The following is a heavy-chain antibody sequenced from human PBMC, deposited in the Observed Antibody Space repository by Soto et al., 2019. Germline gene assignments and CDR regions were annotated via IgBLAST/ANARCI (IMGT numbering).Heavy chain of an antibody. J-gene: IGHJ4*02. Sequence: QVQLQESGPGLVKPSQTLSLTCTVSGGSISSGGYYWSWIRQHPGKGLEWIGYIYYSESTYYNQSLTSRVTISVDTSKHPFSLKLSSVTAADTAVYYCARSGYSYGPNPLLYWGQGTLVTVSS. CDR3: ARSGYSYGPNPLLY. V-gene: IGHV4-31*03. CDR2: IYYSEST. D-gene: IGHD5-18*01. CDR1: GGSISSGGYY.